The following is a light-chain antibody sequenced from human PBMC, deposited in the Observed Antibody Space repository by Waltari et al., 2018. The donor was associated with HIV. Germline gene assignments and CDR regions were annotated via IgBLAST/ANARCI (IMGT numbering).Light chain of an antibody. V-gene: IGKV4-1*01. Sequence: DIVMTQSPASLVVSLGERATINCKASQSVLDSSNNKNCLGWYQQKPGQPPKLIIYWASTRESGVPDRFSGSGSGTDFNLTISSLQAEDVAVYYCQQYYSSLPTFGQGTKVESK. CDR1: QSVLDSSNNKNC. CDR3: QQYYSSLPT. J-gene: IGKJ1*01. CDR2: WAS.